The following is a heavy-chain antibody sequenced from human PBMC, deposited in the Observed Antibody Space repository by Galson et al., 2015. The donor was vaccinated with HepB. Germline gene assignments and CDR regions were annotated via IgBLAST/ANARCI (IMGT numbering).Heavy chain of an antibody. V-gene: IGHV4-34*01. CDR3: ARRDVLYTYYYGSGSSLVNWFDP. Sequence: TLSLTCAVYGGSFSGYYWSWIRQPPGKGLAWIGEINHSGSTNYNPSLKSRVTISVDTSKNQFSLKLSSVTAADTAVYYCARRDVLYTYYYGSGSSLVNWFDPWGQGTLVTVSS. CDR2: INHSGST. D-gene: IGHD3-10*01. J-gene: IGHJ5*02. CDR1: GGSFSGYY.